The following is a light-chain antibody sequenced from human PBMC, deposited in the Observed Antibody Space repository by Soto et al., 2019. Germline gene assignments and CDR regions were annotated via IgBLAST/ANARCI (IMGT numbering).Light chain of an antibody. CDR1: QCVSRN. Sequence: EIVTTQSPATLSVSPGETATLSSRVSQCVSRNLAWYLQKPGQSPRNLIYGASTRATGIPARFSGSGSGTEFTLTISSLQSEDFAVYYCQQYNNWPPRPFGQGCKVDI. CDR2: GAS. V-gene: IGKV3-15*01. J-gene: IGKJ1*01. CDR3: QQYNNWPPRP.